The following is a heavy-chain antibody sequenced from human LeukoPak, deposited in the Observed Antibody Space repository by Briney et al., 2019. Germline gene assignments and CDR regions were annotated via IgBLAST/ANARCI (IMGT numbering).Heavy chain of an antibody. J-gene: IGHJ4*02. CDR1: GFTFSSYA. V-gene: IGHV3-30-3*01. D-gene: IGHD1-26*01. Sequence: PPGRYLRLSCAASGFTFSSYAMHWVRQAPGKGLEWVAVISYDGSNKYYADSVKGRFTISRDNSKNTLYLQMNSLRAEDTAVYCCAKIVGATNSDYWGQGTLVTVSS. CDR2: ISYDGSNK. CDR3: AKIVGATNSDY.